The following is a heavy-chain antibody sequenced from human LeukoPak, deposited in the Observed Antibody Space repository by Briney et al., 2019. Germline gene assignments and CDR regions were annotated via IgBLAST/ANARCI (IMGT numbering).Heavy chain of an antibody. V-gene: IGHV3-21*01. CDR2: FSSSSSYI. Sequence: GSLRLSCAASGFTFSSYSMNWVRQAPGKGLEWVSSFSSSSSYIYYADSVKGRFTISRDNAKNSLYPQMNSLRTEDTAVYYCARDLGGGGIFDHWGQGTLVTVSS. J-gene: IGHJ4*02. CDR3: ARDLGGGGIFDH. D-gene: IGHD3-16*01. CDR1: GFTFSSYS.